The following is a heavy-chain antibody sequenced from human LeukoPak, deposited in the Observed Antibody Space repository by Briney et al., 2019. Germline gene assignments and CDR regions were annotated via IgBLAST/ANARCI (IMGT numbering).Heavy chain of an antibody. CDR2: IKQDGSEK. V-gene: IGHV3-7*01. CDR3: ARQDYYDSSGYYLPLDY. Sequence: GGSLRLSCTASGLTLSNYRMIWVRQAPGKGLQWVAKIKQDGSEKYYADSVKGRFTISRDNSKNTLYLQMNSLRAEDTAVYYCARQDYYDSSGYYLPLDYWGQGTLVTVSS. D-gene: IGHD3-22*01. CDR1: GLTLSNYR. J-gene: IGHJ4*02.